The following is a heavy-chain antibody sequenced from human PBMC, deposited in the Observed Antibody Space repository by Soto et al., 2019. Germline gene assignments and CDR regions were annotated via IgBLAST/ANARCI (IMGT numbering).Heavy chain of an antibody. CDR3: AKAYSGPFDI. Sequence: GGSLRLSCAASGFTFSSYDIHWVRQAPGKGLEWVAVISYDGSKKYYADSVKGQFTISRDNSKNTLYLQMNSLRAEDTAVYYCAKAYSGPFDIWGQGTMVT. J-gene: IGHJ3*02. CDR1: GFTFSSYD. CDR2: ISYDGSKK. D-gene: IGHD1-26*01. V-gene: IGHV3-30*18.